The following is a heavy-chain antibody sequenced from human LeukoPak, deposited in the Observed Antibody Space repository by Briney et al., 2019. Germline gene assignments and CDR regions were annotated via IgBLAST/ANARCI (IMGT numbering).Heavy chain of an antibody. D-gene: IGHD3-22*01. CDR3: ARLPTFYYDSSHYHYDY. V-gene: IGHV3-23*01. CDR2: ISGSGPST. Sequence: PGGSLRLSCAASGFTFSTYGMSWVRQAPGKGLEWASSISGSGPSTDYADSVKGRFTFSRDKAKNTLYLQMNSLRAEDTAVYYCARLPTFYYDSSHYHYDYWGQGTLVTVSS. J-gene: IGHJ4*02. CDR1: GFTFSTYG.